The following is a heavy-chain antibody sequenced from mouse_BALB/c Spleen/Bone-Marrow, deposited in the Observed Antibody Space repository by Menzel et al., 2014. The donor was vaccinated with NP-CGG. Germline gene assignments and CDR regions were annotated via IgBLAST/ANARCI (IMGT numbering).Heavy chain of an antibody. CDR2: ISSGGSYT. Sequence: DVKVEESGGDLVKPGGSLKLSCAASGLTFSSYGMSWVRQTPDKRLEWVATISSGGSYTYYPDSVKGRFTISRDNAKNTPYLQMISLKSEDTAMYYCASTITTVVAEDAMDYWGQGTSVTVSS. V-gene: IGHV5-6*02. CDR3: ASTITTVVAEDAMDY. D-gene: IGHD1-1*01. CDR1: GLTFSSYG. J-gene: IGHJ4*01.